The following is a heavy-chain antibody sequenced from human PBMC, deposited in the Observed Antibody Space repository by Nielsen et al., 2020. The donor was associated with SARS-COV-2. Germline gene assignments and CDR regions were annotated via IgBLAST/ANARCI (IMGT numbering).Heavy chain of an antibody. CDR2: IHHSGST. CDR3: ASSRGGVAGSLDY. D-gene: IGHD6-19*01. CDR1: GVSFSSNYW. Sequence: SETLSLTCAVSGVSFSSNYWWSWVRQPPGKGLEWIGEIHHSGSTNYNPSLKSRVTISVDRSKNQFSLKLSSVTAADTAVYYCASSRGGVAGSLDYWGQGTLVTVSS. V-gene: IGHV4-4*02. J-gene: IGHJ4*02.